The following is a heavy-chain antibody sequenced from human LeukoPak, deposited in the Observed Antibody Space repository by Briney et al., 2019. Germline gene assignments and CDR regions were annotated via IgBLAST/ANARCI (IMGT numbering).Heavy chain of an antibody. CDR2: ITSSSTTI. Sequence: GGSLRLSCAASGFTFSGHGMNWVRQAPGKGLEWISFITSSSTTIYYADSVKGRFTISRDNAKNSLYLQMNSLRAEDTAVYYCARLTYYYDSSGYSDSSAAFDIWGQGTMVTVSS. CDR3: ARLTYYYDSSGYSDSSAAFDI. J-gene: IGHJ3*02. CDR1: GFTFSGHG. D-gene: IGHD3-22*01. V-gene: IGHV3-48*04.